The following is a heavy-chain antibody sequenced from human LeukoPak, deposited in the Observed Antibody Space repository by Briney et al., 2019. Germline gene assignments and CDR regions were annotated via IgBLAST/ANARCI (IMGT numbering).Heavy chain of an antibody. CDR1: GFTFSNYG. D-gene: IGHD6-13*01. J-gene: IGHJ4*02. Sequence: GGSLRLSCAAPGFTFSNYGMHWVRQAPGKGLEWVAVISYDGTYQSSADSVKGRFTISRDVSKNTLYLQMNSLRAEDTAVYYCTKTGSSWHYFDSWGQGTLVTVSS. V-gene: IGHV3-30*18. CDR2: ISYDGTYQ. CDR3: TKTGSSWHYFDS.